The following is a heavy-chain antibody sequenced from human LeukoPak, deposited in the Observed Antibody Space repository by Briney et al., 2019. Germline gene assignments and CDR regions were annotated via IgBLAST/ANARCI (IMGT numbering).Heavy chain of an antibody. Sequence: SQTLSLTCAVSGGSISSGDYSWSWIRQPPGEGLEWIGFIYNSGSTYYNPSLKSRVTISVDTSKNQFSLKLSSVTAADTAVYYCARDRVDTAMAPPLYYYYMDVWGKGTTVTVSS. J-gene: IGHJ6*03. CDR1: GGSISSGDYS. V-gene: IGHV4-30-4*07. CDR2: IYNSGST. D-gene: IGHD5-18*01. CDR3: ARDRVDTAMAPPLYYYYMDV.